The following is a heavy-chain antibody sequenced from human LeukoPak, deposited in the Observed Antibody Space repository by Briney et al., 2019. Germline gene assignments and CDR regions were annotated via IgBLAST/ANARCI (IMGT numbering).Heavy chain of an antibody. CDR2: ISGSGGST. D-gene: IGHD4-17*01. V-gene: IGHV3-23*01. CDR3: ARDSDYGDYYYYGMDV. CDR1: GFTFSSYA. Sequence: AGGSLRLSCAASGFTFSSYAMSWVRQAPGKGLEWVSAISGSGGSTYYADSVKGRFTISIDNSKNTLYLQMNSLRAEDTAVYYCARDSDYGDYYYYGMDVWGQGTTVTVSS. J-gene: IGHJ6*02.